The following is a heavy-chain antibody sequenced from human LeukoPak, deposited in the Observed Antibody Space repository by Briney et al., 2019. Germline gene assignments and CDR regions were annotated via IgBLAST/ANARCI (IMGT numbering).Heavy chain of an antibody. D-gene: IGHD6-19*01. CDR2: INPSGGST. CDR1: GYTFTSYY. J-gene: IGHJ4*02. CDR3: ARVGAVAGRAPDY. V-gene: IGHV1-46*03. Sequence: GASVTVSCKASGYTFTSYYMHWVRQAPGQGLEWMGIINPSGGSTSYAQKFQGRVTMTGDTSTSTVYMELSSLRSEDTAVYYCARVGAVAGRAPDYWGQGTLVTVSS.